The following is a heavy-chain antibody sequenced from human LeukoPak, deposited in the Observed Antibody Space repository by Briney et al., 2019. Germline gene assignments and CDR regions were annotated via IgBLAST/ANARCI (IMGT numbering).Heavy chain of an antibody. CDR3: ARDGGPWQDAFDI. CDR2: ISGSGGST. D-gene: IGHD3-16*01. Sequence: GGSLRLSCAASGFTFSSYAMSWVRPAPGKGLEWVSAISGSGGSTYYADSVKGRFTISRDNSKNTLYLQMNSLRAEDTAVYYCARDGGPWQDAFDIWGQGTMVTVSS. V-gene: IGHV3-23*01. CDR1: GFTFSSYA. J-gene: IGHJ3*02.